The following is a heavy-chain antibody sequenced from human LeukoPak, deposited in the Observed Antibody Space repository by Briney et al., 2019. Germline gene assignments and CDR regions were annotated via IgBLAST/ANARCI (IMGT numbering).Heavy chain of an antibody. CDR1: GFAFSTCS. D-gene: IGHD6-6*01. V-gene: IGHV3-21*01. J-gene: IGHJ4*02. CDR2: ISSGSTYI. CDR3: AGYCSSEDY. Sequence: PGGSLRLSCAASGFAFSTCSMNWVRQAQGKGLEWVSAISSGSTYIYYADSVKGRFTISRDDAKNSLSLQMNSLRTEDTAVYFCAGYCSSEDYWGQGTLVTVSS.